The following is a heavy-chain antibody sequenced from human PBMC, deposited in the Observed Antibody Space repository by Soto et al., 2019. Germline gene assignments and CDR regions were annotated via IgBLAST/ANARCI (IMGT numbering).Heavy chain of an antibody. V-gene: IGHV4-59*01. CDR2: IYYSGSP. D-gene: IGHD2-2*01. J-gene: IGHJ5*02. CDR3: ARSEGYCISTSCYFSPRRAPHIMWFDP. Sequence: PSGTLSLTFTVSGGSISRYYWSWVRQPPGKGLEWIGYIYYSGSPNYNPSLNSRVTISVDTTKNQSSLKLSSGYAADTAVFYCARSEGYCISTSCYFSPRRAPHIMWFDPWGQGTLDIVSS. CDR1: GGSISRYY.